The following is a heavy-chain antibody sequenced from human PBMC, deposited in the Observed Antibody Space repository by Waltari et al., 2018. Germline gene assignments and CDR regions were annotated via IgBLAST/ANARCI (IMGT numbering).Heavy chain of an antibody. V-gene: IGHV3-30-3*01. CDR1: GFTFINYA. CDR3: ARDRQGVSASSPEITH. D-gene: IGHD3-10*01. Sequence: QVHLVESGGGVGQPGMSLRLSCTASGFTFINYAMHWVRQAPGKGLEWLTVISSAGSTKYYADSVRGRFTVSRDKSTNTLHLQMTSLTTEDAGVYYCARDRQGVSASSPEITHWGQGTLVTVSS. J-gene: IGHJ4*02. CDR2: ISSAGSTK.